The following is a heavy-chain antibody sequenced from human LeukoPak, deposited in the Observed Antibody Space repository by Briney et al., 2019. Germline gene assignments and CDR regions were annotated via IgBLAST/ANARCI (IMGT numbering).Heavy chain of an antibody. D-gene: IGHD1-26*01. CDR1: GFIFSSYR. CDR3: AGRYRGTYFDY. CDR2: ISSSTSYI. V-gene: IGHV3-21*01. Sequence: GRSLRLSCAASGFIFSSYRMNWVRQAPGKGLEWVSSISSSTSYIYYTDSVKGRFTISRDNAMNSLYLQMNSLRAEDTAMYFCAGRYRGTYFDYWGQGTLVTVSS. J-gene: IGHJ4*02.